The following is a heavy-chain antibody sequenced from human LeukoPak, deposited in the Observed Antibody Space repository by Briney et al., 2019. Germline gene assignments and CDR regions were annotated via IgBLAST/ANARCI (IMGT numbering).Heavy chain of an antibody. J-gene: IGHJ4*02. Sequence: GGSLRLSCAASGFTFSSYAMSWARQAPGKGLEWVSAISGSGGSTYYADSVKGRFTISRDNSKNTLYLQMNSLRAEDTAVYYCATSITMVREGNYWGQGTLVTVSS. V-gene: IGHV3-23*01. D-gene: IGHD3-10*01. CDR2: ISGSGGST. CDR3: ATSITMVREGNY. CDR1: GFTFSSYA.